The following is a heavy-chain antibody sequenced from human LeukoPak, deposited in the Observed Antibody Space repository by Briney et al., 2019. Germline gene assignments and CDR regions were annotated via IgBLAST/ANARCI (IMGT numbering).Heavy chain of an antibody. CDR3: ARDVHNGYSYGTYFDY. D-gene: IGHD5-18*01. J-gene: IGHJ4*02. V-gene: IGHV1-69*04. CDR2: IIPILGIA. Sequence: SVKVSCKASGGTFSSYTISWVRQAPGQGHEWMGRIIPILGIANYAQKFQGRVTITADKSTSTAYMELSSLRSEDTAVYYCARDVHNGYSYGTYFDYWGQGTLVTVSS. CDR1: GGTFSSYT.